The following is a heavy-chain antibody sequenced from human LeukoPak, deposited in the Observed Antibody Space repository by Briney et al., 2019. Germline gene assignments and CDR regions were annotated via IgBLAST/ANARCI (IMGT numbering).Heavy chain of an antibody. CDR1: GFTFMNYA. CDR2: ISYDGSKT. V-gene: IGHV3-30*18. D-gene: IGHD3-22*01. J-gene: IGHJ4*02. Sequence: GGSLRLSCAASGFTFMNYAMHWVRQAPDRGLEWGSFISYDGSKTYYADSVKGRFTIARDNSKNTLDLQMNSLRTEDTAVYYCAKLGYDSSGSPRLVDNCGQGTLVTVSS. CDR3: AKLGYDSSGSPRLVDN.